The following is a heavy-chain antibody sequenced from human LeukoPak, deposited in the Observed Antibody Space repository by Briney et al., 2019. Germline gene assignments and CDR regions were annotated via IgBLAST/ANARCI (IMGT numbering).Heavy chain of an antibody. CDR1: GGFFSDYY. CDR2: INHSGDT. V-gene: IGHV4-34*01. J-gene: IGHJ4*02. CDR3: ATGTDSSSWYYFDY. D-gene: IGHD6-13*01. Sequence: SETLSLTCAVYGGFFSDYYWSWIRQAPGKGLEWIGEINHSGDTNYNPSLKSRVTISADTSKNQFSLNLSSVTAADTAVYYCATGTDSSSWYYFDYWGQGTLVTVSS.